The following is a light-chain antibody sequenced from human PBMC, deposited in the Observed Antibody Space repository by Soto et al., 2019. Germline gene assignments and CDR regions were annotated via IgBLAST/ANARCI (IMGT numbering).Light chain of an antibody. CDR3: QHYNSYSEA. J-gene: IGKJ1*01. CDR1: QTISSW. V-gene: IGKV1-5*03. CDR2: KAS. Sequence: DIQMPQYPCTLCGSVGDRVTITCRASQTISSWLAWYQQKPGKAPKLLIYKASTLKGGVPSRFSGSGSGTEFTLTISSLQPDDFATYYCQHYNSYSEAFGQGTKVDIK.